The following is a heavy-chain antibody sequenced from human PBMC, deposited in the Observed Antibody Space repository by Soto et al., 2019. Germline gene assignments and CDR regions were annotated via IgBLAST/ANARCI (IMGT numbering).Heavy chain of an antibody. CDR3: ARGGRTLPHYSYYMDV. Sequence: EVQLLEYGGGLVQPGGSLRLSCAASGFTFSNYVMSWVRQAPGKGLEWVSSISNSGSNRYYAESVKGRVTISRDNSNNTLYLQMNSLRAEDTALYYCARGGRTLPHYSYYMDVWGKGTTVTVSS. J-gene: IGHJ6*03. CDR2: ISNSGSNR. V-gene: IGHV3-23*01. CDR1: GFTFSNYV.